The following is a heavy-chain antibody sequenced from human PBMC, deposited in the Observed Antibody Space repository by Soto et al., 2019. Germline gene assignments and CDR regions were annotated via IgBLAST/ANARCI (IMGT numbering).Heavy chain of an antibody. J-gene: IGHJ5*02. CDR2: INAGNGNT. Sequence: ASVKVSCKASGYTFTSYAMHWVRQAPGQRLEWMGWINAGNGNTKYSQKFQGRVTITRDTSASTAYMELSSLRSEDTAVYYCARGDYYDSSGYLRSSWFDPCGQAPLVTVSS. D-gene: IGHD3-22*01. CDR1: GYTFTSYA. V-gene: IGHV1-3*01. CDR3: ARGDYYDSSGYLRSSWFDP.